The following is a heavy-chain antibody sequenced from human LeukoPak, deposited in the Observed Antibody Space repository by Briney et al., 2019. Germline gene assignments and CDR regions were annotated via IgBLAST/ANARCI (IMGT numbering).Heavy chain of an antibody. V-gene: IGHV3-9*01. Sequence: GGSLRLSCAASGFTFDDYAMHWVRQAPGKGLEWVSGISWNSGSMDYADSVKGRFTISRDNAKNSLYLQMNSLRAGDTALYYCAKSTSGWFRGAFDIWGQGTMVTVSS. CDR3: AKSTSGWFRGAFDI. J-gene: IGHJ3*02. CDR1: GFTFDDYA. CDR2: ISWNSGSM. D-gene: IGHD6-19*01.